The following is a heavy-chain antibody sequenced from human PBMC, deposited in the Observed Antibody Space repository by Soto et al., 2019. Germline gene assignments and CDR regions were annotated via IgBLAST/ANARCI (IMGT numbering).Heavy chain of an antibody. Sequence: QVRLQESGPGLVKPSETLSLTCTVSGGSISRYYWSWIRQPPGKGLEWIGYLYNAGSTIYNPSLKSRVTISVDMSQNHFCLNLNYVTAADTAVYYCARDLWGYCGTDCYPLDVWGQGTTVTVSS. J-gene: IGHJ6*02. CDR3: ARDLWGYCGTDCYPLDV. CDR1: GGSISRYY. V-gene: IGHV4-59*01. CDR2: LYNAGST. D-gene: IGHD2-21*02.